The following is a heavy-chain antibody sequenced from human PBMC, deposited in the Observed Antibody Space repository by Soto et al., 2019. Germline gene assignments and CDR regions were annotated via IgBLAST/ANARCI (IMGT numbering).Heavy chain of an antibody. V-gene: IGHV4-30-4*02. J-gene: IGHJ6*04. Sequence: PSDTLSLTFSVSGGSISSGYYYWSWIRQPPAKGVELIGKIYYSGNSYYNPSLKSRLIISIDTSKKQFSLKVGSVTAADTAVYYSASSSLXGMDGWGKGTTXTXS. CDR2: IYYSGNS. CDR1: GGSISSGYYY. D-gene: IGHD2-2*01. CDR3: ASSSLXGMDG.